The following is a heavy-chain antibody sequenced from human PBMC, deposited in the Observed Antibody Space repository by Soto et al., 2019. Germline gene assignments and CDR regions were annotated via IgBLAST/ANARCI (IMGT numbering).Heavy chain of an antibody. J-gene: IGHJ5*02. Sequence: RLSCAASGFTFSSYSMNWVRQAPGKGLEWVSSISSSSSYIYYADSVKGRFTISRGNAKNSLYLQMNSLRAEDTAVYYCARGGSTSSNWFDPWGQGTLVTVSS. V-gene: IGHV3-21*01. CDR3: ARGGSTSSNWFDP. CDR2: ISSSSSYI. CDR1: GFTFSSYS. D-gene: IGHD2-2*01.